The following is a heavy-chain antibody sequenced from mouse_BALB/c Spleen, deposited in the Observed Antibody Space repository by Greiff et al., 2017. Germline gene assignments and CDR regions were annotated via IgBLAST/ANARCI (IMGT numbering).Heavy chain of an antibody. D-gene: IGHD1-1*01. Sequence: EVQLQQSGAELVRSGASVKLSCTASGFNIKDYYMHWVKQRPEQGLEWIGWIDPEIGDTEYAPKFQGKATMTADTSSNTAYLQLSSLTSEDTAVYYCNGYYGSSYVGNFDYWGQGTTLTVSS. V-gene: IGHV14-4*02. CDR3: NGYYGSSYVGNFDY. J-gene: IGHJ2*01. CDR1: GFNIKDYY. CDR2: IDPEIGDT.